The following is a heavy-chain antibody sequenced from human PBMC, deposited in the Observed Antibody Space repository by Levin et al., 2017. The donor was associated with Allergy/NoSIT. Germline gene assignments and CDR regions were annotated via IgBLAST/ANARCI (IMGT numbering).Heavy chain of an antibody. D-gene: IGHD5-24*01. CDR2: IYYSGST. CDR1: GGSISSSSYY. CDR3: ARQVDGDNYGIGY. Sequence: SETLSLTCTVSGGSISSSSYYWGWIRQPPGKGLEWIGSIYYSGSTYYNPSLKSRVTISVDTSKNQFSLKLSSVTAADTAVYYCARQVDGDNYGIGYWGQGTLVTVSS. J-gene: IGHJ4*02. V-gene: IGHV4-39*01.